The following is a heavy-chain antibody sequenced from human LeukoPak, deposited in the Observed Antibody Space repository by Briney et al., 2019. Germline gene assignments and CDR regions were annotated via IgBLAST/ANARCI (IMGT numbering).Heavy chain of an antibody. CDR2: IYTSGST. V-gene: IGHV4-4*07. CDR3: ASDHYDSSGYYIVDY. J-gene: IGHJ4*02. Sequence: SETLSLTCTVSGGSISDYYWSWIRQPAGKGLEWIGRIYTSGSTNYNPSLKSRVTMSVDTSKNQFSLKLSSVTAADTAVYYCASDHYDSSGYYIVDYWGQGTLVTVSS. D-gene: IGHD3-22*01. CDR1: GGSISDYY.